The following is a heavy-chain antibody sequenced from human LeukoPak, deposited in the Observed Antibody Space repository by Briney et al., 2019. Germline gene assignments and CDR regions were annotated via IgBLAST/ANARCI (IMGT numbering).Heavy chain of an antibody. CDR3: AKLVWGAEVGISPHYDY. V-gene: IGHV3-23*01. D-gene: IGHD7-27*01. J-gene: IGHJ4*02. CDR1: GFTFSSNA. CDR2: ISDSGGST. Sequence: GGSLRLSCVASGFTFSSNAMSWVRQAPGRGLEWVSVISDSGGSTSYADSVKGRFTISRDNSKNTLYLQMNSLRAEDTAVYYCAKLVWGAEVGISPHYDYWGQGTLVTVSS.